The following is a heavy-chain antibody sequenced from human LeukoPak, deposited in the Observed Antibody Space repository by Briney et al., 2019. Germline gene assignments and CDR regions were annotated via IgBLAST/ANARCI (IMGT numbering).Heavy chain of an antibody. CDR3: GTRGYSEYYFDY. D-gene: IGHD3-22*01. CDR2: ISSSSSYI. J-gene: IGHJ4*02. CDR1: GITFSSYN. Sequence: GGSLRLSCAASGITFSSYNMNWVRQAPGKRLEWVSSISSSSSYINYADSVKGRFTISRDNAKNSLYLQMNSLRAEDTAVYYCGTRGYSEYYFDYWGQGTLVTVSS. V-gene: IGHV3-21*01.